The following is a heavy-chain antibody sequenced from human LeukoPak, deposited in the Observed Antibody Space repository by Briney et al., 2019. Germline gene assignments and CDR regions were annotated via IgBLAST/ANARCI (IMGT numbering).Heavy chain of an antibody. CDR2: ISGSGGNT. V-gene: IGHV3-23*01. J-gene: IGHJ4*02. D-gene: IGHD3-22*01. CDR1: VFTFSSYGSYA. Sequence: HPGGSLRLSCAASVFTFSSYGSYAMSWVRQAPGKGLERVSTISGSGGNTYYADSVKGRFTISRDNYKNTLYLQMNSLRVEDTAVYYCAKEKDYYDSSGYYVAFFDYWGQGTLVTVSS. CDR3: AKEKDYYDSSGYYVAFFDY.